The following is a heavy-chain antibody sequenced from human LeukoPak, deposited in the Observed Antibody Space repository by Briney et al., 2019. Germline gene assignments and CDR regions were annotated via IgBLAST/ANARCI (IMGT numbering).Heavy chain of an antibody. J-gene: IGHJ4*02. CDR1: GGSISSGNYF. CDR3: ARSEWPTTYFNY. V-gene: IGHV4-61*02. D-gene: IGHD3-3*01. Sequence: SETLSLTCTVSGGSISSGNYFYNRIRQPAGKGLEWIGRIYTSGSTSYNPSLKSRVTISIDTSRNQFSLKLSSVTAADTAVYYCARSEWPTTYFNYWGQGTLVTVSS. CDR2: IYTSGST.